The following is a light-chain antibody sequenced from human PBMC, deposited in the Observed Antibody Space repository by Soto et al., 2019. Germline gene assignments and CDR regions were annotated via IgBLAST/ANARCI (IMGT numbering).Light chain of an antibody. V-gene: IGKV2D-29*01. Sequence: DSVMTQTPVSLSVTPGQPASISCISIEMLLNSDGKTYLSWYLQKPGHPPQLLIFEVSNHFSGVSDRFSGSGSGTDFTLKISRVETEDVGVYYCMQSVQFPRTFGGGTKVDIK. CDR1: EMLLNSDGKTY. CDR2: EVS. CDR3: MQSVQFPRT. J-gene: IGKJ4*01.